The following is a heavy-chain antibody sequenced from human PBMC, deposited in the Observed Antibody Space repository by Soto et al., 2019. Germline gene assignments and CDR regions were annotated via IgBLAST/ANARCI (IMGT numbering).Heavy chain of an antibody. CDR1: GFTFTTYA. V-gene: IGHV3-30-3*01. D-gene: IGHD3-16*01. J-gene: IGHJ4*02. Sequence: GGSLSLSCAASGFTFTTYAVHWVRQAPGKGLEWVAVMSYDGSSKYYEDSVQGRFTSSRDNSKNTQYLQMNSLKPEDTAVYYCARGPMLMVLTECFFDYWGQGTLVTVSS. CDR2: MSYDGSSK. CDR3: ARGPMLMVLTECFFDY.